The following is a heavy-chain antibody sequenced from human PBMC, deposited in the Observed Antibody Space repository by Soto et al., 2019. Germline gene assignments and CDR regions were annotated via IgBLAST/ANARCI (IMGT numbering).Heavy chain of an antibody. CDR1: GFTFTSSA. Sequence: ASVKVSCKASGFTFTSSAFQWVRQARGQRLEWIGWIAVGSGYTNYAQRFQDRVTLTRDMSTATTYMELSRLTSEDTAIYYCAADATAWQQMVPSDYWGQGTLVTVSS. V-gene: IGHV1-58*01. CDR3: AADATAWQQMVPSDY. CDR2: IAVGSGYT. J-gene: IGHJ4*02. D-gene: IGHD2-8*01.